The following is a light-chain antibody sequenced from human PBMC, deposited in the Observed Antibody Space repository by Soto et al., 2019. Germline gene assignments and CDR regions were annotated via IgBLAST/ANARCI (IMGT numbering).Light chain of an antibody. CDR1: SSDVGAYNY. CDR3: NSYTTTSTVV. V-gene: IGLV2-14*01. J-gene: IGLJ3*02. CDR2: GVS. Sequence: QSVLTQPASVSGSPGQSITISCTGTSSDVGAYNYVYWHQQQPGKAPKLMIYGVSNRPSGIPNRFSRSKSGNTASLTISGLQAEDEPDYYSNSYTTTSTVVFGGGTKLTVL.